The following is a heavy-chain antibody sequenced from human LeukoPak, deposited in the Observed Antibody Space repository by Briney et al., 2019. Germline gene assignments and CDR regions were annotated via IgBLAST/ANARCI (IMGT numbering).Heavy chain of an antibody. V-gene: IGHV3-66*01. J-gene: IGHJ6*03. CDR3: ARGPLDYAGYYYYMDV. Sequence: PGGSLRLSCAASGFTVSSNYMSWVRQAPGKGLEWVSVIYSGGSTYYADSVKGRFTISRDNSKNTLYLQMNSLRAEDTAVYYCARGPLDYAGYYYYMDVWGKGTTVTTSS. CDR1: GFTVSSNY. D-gene: IGHD4-23*01. CDR2: IYSGGST.